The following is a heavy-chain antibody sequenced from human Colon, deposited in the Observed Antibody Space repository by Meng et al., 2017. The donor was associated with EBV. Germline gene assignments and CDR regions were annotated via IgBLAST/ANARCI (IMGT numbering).Heavy chain of an antibody. J-gene: IGHJ4*02. D-gene: IGHD3-10*01. CDR3: ASYTSFSGSYYNGIDY. V-gene: IGHV4-39*01. CDR2: IYYSGST. CDR1: GGSIRSGPYC. Sequence: QVQLQESGPVLVKPTATLSLTCTVSGGSIRSGPYCWTWIRQPTGQGLEWIGSIYYSGSTYYNPSLKSRVTISVDSSKNQFSLKLTSVTAADTSLYYCASYTSFSGSYYNGIDYWGQGTLVTVSS.